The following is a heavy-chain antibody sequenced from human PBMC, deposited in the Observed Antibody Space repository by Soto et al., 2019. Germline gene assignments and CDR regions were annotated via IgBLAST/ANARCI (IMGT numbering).Heavy chain of an antibody. CDR2: IRSKGDGGTT. CDR1: GFTFGDYA. V-gene: IGHV3-49*04. CDR3: TTSLGGLTWIQLWSDY. Sequence: QPGGSLRLSCTTSGFTFGDYAINWVRQAPGKGLEWVGFIRSKGDGGTTEYAASVKGRFIISRDDSKGIAYLQMTGLKTGDTALYYCTTSLGGLTWIQLWSDYWGQGTLVTVSS. D-gene: IGHD5-18*01. J-gene: IGHJ4*02.